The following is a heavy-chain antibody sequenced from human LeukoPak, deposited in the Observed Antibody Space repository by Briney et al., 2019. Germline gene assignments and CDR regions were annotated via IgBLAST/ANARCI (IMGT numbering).Heavy chain of an antibody. CDR3: ARDGGVLSYYYYYMDV. CDR2: IIPIFGTA. CDR1: GGTFSSYA. J-gene: IGHJ6*03. V-gene: IGHV1-69*13. Sequence: SVKVSCKASGGTFSSYAISWVRQAPGQGLEWMGGIIPIFGTANYAQKFQGRVTMTADESTSTAYMELSSLRSEDTAVYYCARDGGVLSYYYYYMDVWGKGTTVTVSS. D-gene: IGHD2-8*02.